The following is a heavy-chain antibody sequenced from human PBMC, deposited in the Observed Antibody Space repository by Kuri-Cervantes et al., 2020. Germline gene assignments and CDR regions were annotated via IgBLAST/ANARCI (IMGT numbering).Heavy chain of an antibody. J-gene: IGHJ6*02. D-gene: IGHD3-9*01. Sequence: ASVKVSCKAPGYTFKNDAISWVRQAPGQGLEWMGWINPNSGGTNYAQKFQGRVTMTRDTSISTAYMELSRLRSDDTAVYYCARDTEDSLRYFDWLSTYYYYGMDVWGQGTTVTVSS. CDR3: ARDTEDSLRYFDWLSTYYYYGMDV. V-gene: IGHV1-2*02. CDR1: GYTFKNDA. CDR2: INPNSGGT.